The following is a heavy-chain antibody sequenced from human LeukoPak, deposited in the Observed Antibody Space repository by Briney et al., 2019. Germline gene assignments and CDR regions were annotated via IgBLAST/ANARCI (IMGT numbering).Heavy chain of an antibody. Sequence: GESLKISCKGSGYMFTTYWIAWVRQMPGKGLGWMGIIYPGDSDTRYSPSFQGQVTISADKSISTAYLQWSSLKASDTAMYYCARRVALEDFDIWGQGTMVTVSS. D-gene: IGHD3-3*01. CDR3: ARRVALEDFDI. V-gene: IGHV5-51*01. CDR2: IYPGDSDT. J-gene: IGHJ3*02. CDR1: GYMFTTYW.